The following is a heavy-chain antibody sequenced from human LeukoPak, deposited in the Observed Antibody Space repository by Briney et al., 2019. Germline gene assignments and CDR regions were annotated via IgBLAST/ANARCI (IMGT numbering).Heavy chain of an antibody. CDR1: GFXFSSYA. J-gene: IGHJ4*02. CDR3: AKGYCSGGSCYPGGFDY. Sequence: GGSLRLSCAASGFXFSSYAMSWVRQAPGKGLEWVSAISGSGGSTYYADSVKGRFTISRDNSKNTLYLQMNSLRAEDTAVYYCAKGYCSGGSCYPGGFDYWGQGTLVTVSS. D-gene: IGHD2-15*01. V-gene: IGHV3-23*01. CDR2: ISGSGGST.